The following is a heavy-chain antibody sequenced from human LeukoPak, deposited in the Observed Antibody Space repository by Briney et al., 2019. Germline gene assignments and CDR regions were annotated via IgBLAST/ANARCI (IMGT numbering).Heavy chain of an antibody. CDR1: GGTFSSYA. CDR2: IIPIFGTA. Sequence: ASVKVSCKASGGTFSSYAISWVRQAPGQGLEWMGRIIPIFGTANYAQKLQGRVMITTDESTSTAYMELSSLRSEDTAVYYCARDSYYDSSGLSDYWGQGTLVTVSS. CDR3: ARDSYYDSSGLSDY. J-gene: IGHJ4*02. V-gene: IGHV1-69*05. D-gene: IGHD3-22*01.